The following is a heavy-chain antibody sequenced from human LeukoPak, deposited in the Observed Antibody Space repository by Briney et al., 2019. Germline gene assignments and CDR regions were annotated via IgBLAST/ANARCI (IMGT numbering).Heavy chain of an antibody. D-gene: IGHD3-9*01. J-gene: IGHJ4*02. Sequence: GGSLRLSCAASGFTFSNYAMHWVRQAPGKGLEWVAFIRHDGSDIYYADSVKGRFTISRDTSKNTLYLQMDSLRADDTAVYYCAREGGGNDILTGYFELWGQGTLVTVSS. CDR2: IRHDGSDI. CDR1: GFTFSNYA. CDR3: AREGGGNDILTGYFEL. V-gene: IGHV3-30*02.